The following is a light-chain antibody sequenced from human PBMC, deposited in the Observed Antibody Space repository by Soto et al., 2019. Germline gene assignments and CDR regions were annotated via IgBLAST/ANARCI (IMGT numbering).Light chain of an antibody. V-gene: IGKV3-20*01. CDR1: QRISSNF. CDR2: TVS. CDR3: QQYNSYSPAT. J-gene: IGKJ1*01. Sequence: ESVLTQSLDTLSLSPGDTATLSCRASQRISSNFLAWYQQNPGQAPRLLIYTVSTRATGVPDRFSGSGSGTEFTLTISSLQPDDFATYYCQQYNSYSPATFGQGTKVDNK.